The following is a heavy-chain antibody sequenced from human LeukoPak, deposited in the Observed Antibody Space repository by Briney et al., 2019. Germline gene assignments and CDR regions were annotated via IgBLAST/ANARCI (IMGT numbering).Heavy chain of an antibody. CDR2: IYNSGST. CDR1: GVSISTYY. Sequence: PSETLSLTCTVSGVSISTYYWSWIRQPPGKGLEWIGNIYNSGSTNYHPSLKSRVTIAVDTSKNQFSLKLRSVTAADTAVYYCARDRGQWLAHYYYMDVWGKGTTVTVSS. J-gene: IGHJ6*03. V-gene: IGHV4-59*01. D-gene: IGHD6-19*01. CDR3: ARDRGQWLAHYYYMDV.